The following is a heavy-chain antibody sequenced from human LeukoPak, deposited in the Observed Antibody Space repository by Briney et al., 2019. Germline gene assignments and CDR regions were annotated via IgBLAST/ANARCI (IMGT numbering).Heavy chain of an antibody. CDR3: AREVHPGIAAAGSAPDY. J-gene: IGHJ4*02. CDR2: ISAYNGNT. Sequence: ASVTVSCKASGYTFTSYGISWVRQAPGQGLEWMGWISAYNGNTNYAQKLQGRVTMTTDTSTSTAYMELRSLRSDDTAVYYCAREVHPGIAAAGSAPDYWGQGTLVTVSS. D-gene: IGHD6-13*01. V-gene: IGHV1-18*01. CDR1: GYTFTSYG.